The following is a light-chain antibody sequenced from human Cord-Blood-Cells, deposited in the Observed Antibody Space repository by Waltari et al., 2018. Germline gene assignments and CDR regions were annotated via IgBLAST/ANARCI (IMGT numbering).Light chain of an antibody. V-gene: IGKV1-39*01. Sequence: DIQMTQSPSSLSASVGDRVTITCRASQSIISYLNWYQQKPGKAPKLLIYAASSLQSGVPSRFSGSVSGTDFTLSIRSLQPENFATHYCQQSYSTWTFGQGTKVEIK. CDR1: QSIISY. CDR2: AAS. J-gene: IGKJ1*01. CDR3: QQSYSTWT.